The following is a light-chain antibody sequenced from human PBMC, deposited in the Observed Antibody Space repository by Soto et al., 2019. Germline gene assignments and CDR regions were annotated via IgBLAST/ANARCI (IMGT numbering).Light chain of an antibody. V-gene: IGLV2-14*01. J-gene: IGLJ1*01. CDR1: SSDVGGYEY. CDR2: DVS. CDR3: SSYTSSSTSV. Sequence: QSVLTQPASVSGSPGQSIAISCTGTSSDVGGYEYVSWYQQHPDKAPKIMIYDVSNRPSGVSNRFSGSKSGNTASLTISGLQAEDEADYYCSSYTSSSTSVFATGPKVTVL.